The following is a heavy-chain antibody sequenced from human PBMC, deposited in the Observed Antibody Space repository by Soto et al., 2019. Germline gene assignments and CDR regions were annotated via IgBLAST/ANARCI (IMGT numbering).Heavy chain of an antibody. CDR2: IVVGSGNT. D-gene: IGHD3-10*01. CDR1: GFTFTSSA. J-gene: IGHJ6*02. CDR3: AACYGSGSTTPSYYYYYGMDV. Sequence: SMKVSCKASGFTFTSSAVQWVRQARGQRLEWIGWIVVGSGNTNYAQKFQERVTITRDMSTSTAYMELSSLRSEDTAVYYCAACYGSGSTTPSYYYYYGMDVWGQGTTVTVSS. V-gene: IGHV1-58*01.